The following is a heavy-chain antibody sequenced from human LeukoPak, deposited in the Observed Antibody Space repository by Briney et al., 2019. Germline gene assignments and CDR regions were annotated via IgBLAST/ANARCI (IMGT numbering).Heavy chain of an antibody. V-gene: IGHV4-59*01. J-gene: IGHJ4*02. Sequence: SETLSLTCTVSGGSISSYYWSWIRQPPGKGLEWIGYIYYSGSTNYNPSLKSRATISADTSKRQVSLRLSSVTAADTAVYYCARGGYCDISSCSAPLFDWWGQGTPVTVSS. CDR2: IYYSGST. CDR3: ARGGYCDISSCSAPLFDW. CDR1: GGSISSYY. D-gene: IGHD2-15*01.